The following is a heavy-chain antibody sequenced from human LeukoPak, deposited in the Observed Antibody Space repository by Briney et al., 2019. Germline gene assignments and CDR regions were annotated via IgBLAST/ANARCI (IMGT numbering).Heavy chain of an antibody. V-gene: IGHV4-59*01. Sequence: SETLSLTCTVSGGSISSYYWSWIRQPPGKGLEWIGYIYYSGSTNYNPSLESRVTISVDTSKNQFSLKLSSVTAADTAVYYCAGVGDYRTFDYWGQGTLVTVSS. D-gene: IGHD4-11*01. CDR2: IYYSGST. CDR1: GGSISSYY. CDR3: AGVGDYRTFDY. J-gene: IGHJ4*02.